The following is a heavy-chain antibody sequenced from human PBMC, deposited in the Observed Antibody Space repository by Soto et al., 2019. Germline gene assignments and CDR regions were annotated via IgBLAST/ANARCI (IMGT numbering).Heavy chain of an antibody. D-gene: IGHD6-13*01. CDR2: NYYSGST. CDR3: ARGGYSSSWQEYYFDY. CDR1: GGSISSGGYY. Sequence: QVQLQESGPGLVKPSQTLSLTCTVSGGSISSGGYYWSWIRQHPGKGLEWIGYNYYSGSTYYNPSLKSRVTISVDTSKNQFSLKLSSVTAADTAVYYCARGGYSSSWQEYYFDYWGQGTLVTVSS. V-gene: IGHV4-31*03. J-gene: IGHJ4*02.